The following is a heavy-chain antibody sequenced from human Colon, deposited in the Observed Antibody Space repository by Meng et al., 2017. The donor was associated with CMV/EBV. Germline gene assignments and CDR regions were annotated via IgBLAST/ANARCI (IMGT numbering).Heavy chain of an antibody. CDR1: GFTFSVYY. CDR3: VASSVIAPFY. CDR2: ITDTGSLI. D-gene: IGHD3-16*02. J-gene: IGHJ4*02. V-gene: IGHV3-11*04. Sequence: GGSLRLSCAASGFTFSVYYMGWIRQSPGKGLEWLSYITDTGSLIYSADSVRGRFTISRDNARNSLYLQMNSLRAEDAGLYYCVASSVIAPFYWGQGTLVTVSS.